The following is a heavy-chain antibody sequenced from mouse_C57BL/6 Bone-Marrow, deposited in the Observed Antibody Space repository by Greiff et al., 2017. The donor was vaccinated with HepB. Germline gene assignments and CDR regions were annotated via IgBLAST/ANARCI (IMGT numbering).Heavy chain of an antibody. CDR2: INPNNGGT. Sequence: VEPGASVKISCKASGYTFTDYYMNWVKQSHGKSLEWIGDINPNNGGTSYNQKFKGKATLTVDKSSSTAYMELRSLTSEDSAVYYCARTYGSSWQYYFDYWGQGTTLTVSS. D-gene: IGHD1-1*01. CDR3: ARTYGSSWQYYFDY. V-gene: IGHV1-26*01. CDR1: GYTFTDYY. J-gene: IGHJ2*01.